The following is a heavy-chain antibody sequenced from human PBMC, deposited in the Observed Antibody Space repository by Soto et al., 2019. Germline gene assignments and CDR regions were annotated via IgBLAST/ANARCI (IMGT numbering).Heavy chain of an antibody. Sequence: SVKISCKASGFTFTSSAVQWVRQARGQRLEGIGWIVVGSGNTNYAQKFQERVTMTRDMSTSTAYMELSSLRSEDTPVHYCAAAPWIRFYFGYCGQGPLVTVSS. V-gene: IGHV1-58*01. CDR1: GFTFTSSA. J-gene: IGHJ4*02. CDR2: IVVGSGNT. CDR3: AAAPWIRFYFGY. D-gene: IGHD5-18*01.